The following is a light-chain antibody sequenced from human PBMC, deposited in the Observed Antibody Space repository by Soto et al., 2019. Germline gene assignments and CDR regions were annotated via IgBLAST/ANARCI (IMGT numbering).Light chain of an antibody. CDR1: QSVSNNY. CDR2: GAS. CDR3: QHYESSGT. Sequence: EIVLTQSPGTLSLSPGERATLSCRASQSVSNNYLAWYQQKPGQAPRLLIYGASNRATGIPDRFSGSGSGTDFTLTISRLEPEDSAVYYCQHYESSGTFGQGGKAAIK. V-gene: IGKV3-20*01. J-gene: IGKJ1*01.